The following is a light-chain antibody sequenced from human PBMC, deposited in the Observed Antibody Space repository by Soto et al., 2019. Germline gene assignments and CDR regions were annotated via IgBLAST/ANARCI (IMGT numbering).Light chain of an antibody. Sequence: QSALTQPASVSGSPGQSITISCTGTSSDVGTYNYVSWYQQHPGKAPKLMIYEVSNRPSGVSNRFSGSKSGNTASLTISGLQAEDEGDYYCSSYTSSSSDVFGTGTKLTVL. V-gene: IGLV2-14*01. CDR2: EVS. CDR1: SSDVGTYNY. CDR3: SSYTSSSSDV. J-gene: IGLJ1*01.